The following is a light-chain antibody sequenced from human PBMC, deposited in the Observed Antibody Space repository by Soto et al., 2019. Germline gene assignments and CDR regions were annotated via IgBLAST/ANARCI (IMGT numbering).Light chain of an antibody. Sequence: QSALTQPASVSGSPGQSITISCTGTSSDVGGYNYVSWYQQHPGKAPKLMIYEVSNRPSGFSNRFSRSKSSNTASLTISGLQAEEEADYYCSSYTSSSIDYVFGTGTKLTVL. V-gene: IGLV2-14*01. CDR2: EVS. CDR1: SSDVGGYNY. CDR3: SSYTSSSIDYV. J-gene: IGLJ1*01.